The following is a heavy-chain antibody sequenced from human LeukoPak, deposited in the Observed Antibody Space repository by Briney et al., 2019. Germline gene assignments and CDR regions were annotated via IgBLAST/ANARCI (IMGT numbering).Heavy chain of an antibody. CDR3: VSQDGYTFLDAFDI. D-gene: IGHD5-24*01. Sequence: GGSLKLSCAASGRMFITYNMHWVRQAPGKGLEWVSMISADESDITYTDSVKGRFTTSRDNSKNTLYLQMTSLRPEDTALYYCVSQDGYTFLDAFDIWGQGTLLIVSS. CDR2: ISADESDI. CDR1: GRMFITYN. J-gene: IGHJ3*02. V-gene: IGHV3-30*04.